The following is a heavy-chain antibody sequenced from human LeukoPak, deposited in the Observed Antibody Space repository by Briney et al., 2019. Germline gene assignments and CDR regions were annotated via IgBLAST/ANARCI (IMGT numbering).Heavy chain of an antibody. CDR1: GGTLSSYA. J-gene: IGHJ4*02. CDR3: AREGYCSSTSCPRRSRYFDY. V-gene: IGHV1-69*06. D-gene: IGHD2-2*01. Sequence: GASVKVSCKASGGTLSSYAISWVRQAPGQGLGWMGGIIPIFGTANYAQKFQGRVTITADKSTSTAYMELSSLRSEDTAVYYCAREGYCSSTSCPRRSRYFDYWGQGTLVTVSS. CDR2: IIPIFGTA.